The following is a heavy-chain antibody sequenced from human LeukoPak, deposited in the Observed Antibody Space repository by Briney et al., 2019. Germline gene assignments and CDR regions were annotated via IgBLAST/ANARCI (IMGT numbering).Heavy chain of an antibody. CDR2: INHSGST. CDR1: GGSFSGYY. J-gene: IGHJ3*02. V-gene: IGHV4-34*01. CDR3: ASEPGAFDI. Sequence: ASETLSLTCAVYGGSFSGYYWSWIRQPPGKGLEWIGEINHSGSTNYNPSLKSRVTISVDTSKNQFSLKLSSVTAADTAVYYCASEPGAFDIWGQGTMVTVSS.